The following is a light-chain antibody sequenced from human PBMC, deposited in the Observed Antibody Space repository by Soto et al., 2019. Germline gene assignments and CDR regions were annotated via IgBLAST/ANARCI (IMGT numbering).Light chain of an antibody. V-gene: IGKV3-15*01. J-gene: IGKJ1*01. CDR1: QSVSSN. Sequence: EIVMTQSPATLSVSPGERATLSCRASQSVSSNLAWYQQKPGQAPRLLIYGASTRATGIPARFSGSGSETEFTLTINSLQSEDFAVYYCQQYNYWPWTFGQGTKVEIK. CDR3: QQYNYWPWT. CDR2: GAS.